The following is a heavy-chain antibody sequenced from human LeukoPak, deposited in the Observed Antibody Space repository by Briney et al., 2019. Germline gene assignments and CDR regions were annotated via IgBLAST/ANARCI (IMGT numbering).Heavy chain of an antibody. D-gene: IGHD1-26*01. CDR2: IIPILGIA. CDR1: GGTFSSYA. J-gene: IGHJ4*02. V-gene: IGHV1-69*04. Sequence: ASVKVSCKASGGTFSSYAISWVRQAPGQGLEWMGRIIPILGIANYAQKFLGRVTFTADKSTSTAYMELSSLRPDDTAVYFCARSRSSGNYYGQEDSWGQGTLVAVSS. CDR3: ARSRSSGNYYGQEDS.